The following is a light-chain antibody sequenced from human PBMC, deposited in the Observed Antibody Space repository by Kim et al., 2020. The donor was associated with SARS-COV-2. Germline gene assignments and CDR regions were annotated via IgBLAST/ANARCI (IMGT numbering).Light chain of an antibody. CDR2: GES. J-gene: IGKJ2*01. CDR3: QQYHWAPDT. V-gene: IGKV3-20*01. Sequence: TPGEKATRSCRASQSLPDKHVAWNPQKPGQAPRLFIYGESIRATGIPDRFSGSGSGTDFTLTISRLEPEDSAVYFCQQYHWAPDTFGQGTKLEIK. CDR1: QSLPDKH.